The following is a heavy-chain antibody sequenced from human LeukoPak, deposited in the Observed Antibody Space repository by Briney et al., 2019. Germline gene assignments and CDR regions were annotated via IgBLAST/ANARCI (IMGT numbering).Heavy chain of an antibody. V-gene: IGHV4-59*08. CDR3: ARQRDYADYLDAFDV. D-gene: IGHD4-17*01. J-gene: IGHJ3*01. Sequence: PSETLSHTCTVSGGSIGSYYWSWIRQPPGKGLECIRYIYHSGTTNYNPSLKSRVTISADTSKNQFSLKLTSVTAADTAIYYCARQRDYADYLDAFDVWGQGTMVTVSS. CDR1: GGSIGSYY. CDR2: IYHSGTT.